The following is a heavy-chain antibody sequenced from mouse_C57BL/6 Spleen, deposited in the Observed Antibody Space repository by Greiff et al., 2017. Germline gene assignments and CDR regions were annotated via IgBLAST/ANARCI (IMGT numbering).Heavy chain of an antibody. V-gene: IGHV1-52*01. CDR2: IDPSDSET. D-gene: IGHD3-3*01. CDR3: ARGGPDYAMDY. CDR1: GYTFTSYW. J-gene: IGHJ4*01. Sequence: QVQLKQPGAELVRPGSSVKLSCKASGYTFTSYWMHWVKQRPIQGLEWIGNIDPSDSETHYNQKFKDKATLTVDKSSSTAYMQLSSLTSEDSAVYYCARGGPDYAMDYWGQGTSVTVSS.